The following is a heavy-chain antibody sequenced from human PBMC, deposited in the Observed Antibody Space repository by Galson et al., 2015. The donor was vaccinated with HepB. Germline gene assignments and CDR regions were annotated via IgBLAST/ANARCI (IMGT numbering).Heavy chain of an antibody. CDR3: ARGGDGDLNYFDF. CDR2: IWSDGSNT. Sequence: SLRLSCAASGFTFSRYAIHWVRQAPGKGLEWVAIIWSDGSNTYYTDSVKGRFTISRDNSKNTLSLEMGRLRTEDTAVYYCARGGDGDLNYFDFWSQGTLVIVSS. D-gene: IGHD4-17*01. CDR1: GFTFSRYA. J-gene: IGHJ4*02. V-gene: IGHV3-33*01.